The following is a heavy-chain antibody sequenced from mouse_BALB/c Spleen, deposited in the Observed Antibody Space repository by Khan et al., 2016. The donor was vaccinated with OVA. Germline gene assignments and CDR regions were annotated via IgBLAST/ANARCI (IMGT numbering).Heavy chain of an antibody. D-gene: IGHD3-3*01. CDR1: GYSITSAYA. Sequence: EVQLQESGPGLVKPSQSLSLTCTVTGYSITSAYAWNWIRQFPGDKLEWMGYITYSGSTNYNPSLKSRISITRDTSKNQFFLQLNSVTTEDTATYYCARGLRYVDYWGQGTTLTVSS. CDR3: ARGLRYVDY. V-gene: IGHV3-2*02. CDR2: ITYSGST. J-gene: IGHJ2*01.